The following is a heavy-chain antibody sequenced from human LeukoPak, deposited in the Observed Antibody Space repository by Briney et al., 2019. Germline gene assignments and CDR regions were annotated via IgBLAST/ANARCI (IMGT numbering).Heavy chain of an antibody. Sequence: GGSLRLSCTASGFTFGDYAMSWVRQAPGKGLEWVSAISGSGGSTYYADSVKGRFTISRDNSKNTLYLQMNSLRAEDTAVYYCAKDDLYCSGGSCFFDYWGQGTLVTVSS. V-gene: IGHV3-23*01. J-gene: IGHJ4*02. CDR2: ISGSGGST. D-gene: IGHD2-15*01. CDR3: AKDDLYCSGGSCFFDY. CDR1: GFTFGDYA.